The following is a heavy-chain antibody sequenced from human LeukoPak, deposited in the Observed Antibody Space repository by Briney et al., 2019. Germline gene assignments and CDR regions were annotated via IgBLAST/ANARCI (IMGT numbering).Heavy chain of an antibody. V-gene: IGHV1-18*01. CDR2: ISAYNGNT. CDR1: GFTFSSYA. CDR3: ARGAYNWNYLGYYYYYYMDV. Sequence: GGSLRLSCAASGFTFSSYAMSWGRQAPGQGLEWMGWISAYNGNTNYAQKLQGRVTMTTDTSTSTAYMELRSLRSDDTAVYYCARGAYNWNYLGYYYYYYMDVWGKGTTVTVSS. D-gene: IGHD1-7*01. J-gene: IGHJ6*03.